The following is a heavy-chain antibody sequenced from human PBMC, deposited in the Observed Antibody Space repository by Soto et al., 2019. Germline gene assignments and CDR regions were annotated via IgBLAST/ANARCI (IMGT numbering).Heavy chain of an antibody. CDR1: GLSITDSEMG. D-gene: IGHD6-19*01. CDR3: ARRHLAVAVSPWFDP. V-gene: IGHV2-26*01. Sequence: QVTLKESGPVLVKPTETLTLRCTASGLSITDSEMGVSWIRQPPGQPLEWLAHIDSSGEKSYRTFLKSRLAISKDTSKSQIVLTRTNMDPADTATYYCARRHLAVAVSPWFDPWGQGIPVTVSS. CDR2: IDSSGEK. J-gene: IGHJ5*02.